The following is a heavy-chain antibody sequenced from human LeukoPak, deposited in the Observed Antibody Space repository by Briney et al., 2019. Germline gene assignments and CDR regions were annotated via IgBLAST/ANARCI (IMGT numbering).Heavy chain of an antibody. V-gene: IGHV1-18*01. CDR1: GYTFTSYG. CDR3: ARLMITFGGVIVMPGDY. Sequence: GASVKVSCKASGYTFTSYGISWVRQAPGQGLEWMGWISAYNGNTNYAQKLQGRVTMTTDTSTSTAYMELRSLRSDDTAVYYCARLMITFGGVIVMPGDYWGQGTLVTVSS. J-gene: IGHJ4*02. D-gene: IGHD3-16*02. CDR2: ISAYNGNT.